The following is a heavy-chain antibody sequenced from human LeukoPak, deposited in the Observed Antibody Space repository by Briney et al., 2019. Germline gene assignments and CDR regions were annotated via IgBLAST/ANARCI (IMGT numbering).Heavy chain of an antibody. CDR1: RGSINTYY. CDR2: ISYSGST. V-gene: IGHV4-59*01. J-gene: IGHJ4*02. CDR3: AIAGY. Sequence: SETLSLTCTVSRGSINTYYWSWIRQPPGKGLEWIGYISYSGSTDYNPSLKSRAAISLDTSKNQISLRLSSVTAADTAVYYCAIAGYWGQGTLVTVSS.